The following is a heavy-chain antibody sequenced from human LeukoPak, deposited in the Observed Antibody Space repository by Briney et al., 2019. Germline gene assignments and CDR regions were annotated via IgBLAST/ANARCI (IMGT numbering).Heavy chain of an antibody. CDR2: IYYSGST. V-gene: IGHV4-59*01. CDR1: GVSISSYY. CDR3: ASLRFWALDY. D-gene: IGHD3-3*01. Sequence: SETLSLTCTVSGVSISSYYWSWIRQPPGKGLEWIGYIYYSGSTNYNPSLKSRVTISVDTSKNQFSLKLSSVTAADTAVYYCASLRFWALDYWGQGTLVTVSS. J-gene: IGHJ4*02.